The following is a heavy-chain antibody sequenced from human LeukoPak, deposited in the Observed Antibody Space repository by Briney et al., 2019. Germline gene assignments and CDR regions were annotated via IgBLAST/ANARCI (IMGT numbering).Heavy chain of an antibody. CDR2: ISPTGSTT. Sequence: PGESLRLSCTASGFSFSGHWMHWARHPPGKGLVWVSRISPTGSTTSYADSVKGRFTVSRDNAKNTLYLQVNNLRAEDTAVYYCARGPNSNWSGLDFWGQGTLLTVSS. D-gene: IGHD6-6*01. V-gene: IGHV3-74*01. CDR3: ARGPNSNWSGLDF. CDR1: GFSFSGHW. J-gene: IGHJ4*02.